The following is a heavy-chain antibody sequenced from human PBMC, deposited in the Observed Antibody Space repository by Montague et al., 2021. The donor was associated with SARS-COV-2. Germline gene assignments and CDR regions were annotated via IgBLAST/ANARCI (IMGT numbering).Heavy chain of an antibody. J-gene: IGHJ5*02. D-gene: IGHD2-2*02. CDR2: INHSGST. CDR3: ARLTLGYCSSTSCYSDWFDP. CDR1: GGSLSGYY. Sequence: SETLSLTCAVYGGSLSGYYWSWIRQPPGKGLEWIGEINHSGSTNYNPSLKSRVTISVDTSENQFSLKLSSVTAAGTAVYYCARLTLGYCSSTSCYSDWFDPWGQGTLVTVSS. V-gene: IGHV4-34*01.